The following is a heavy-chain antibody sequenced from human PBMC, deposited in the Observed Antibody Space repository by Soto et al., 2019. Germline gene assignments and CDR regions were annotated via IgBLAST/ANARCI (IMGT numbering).Heavy chain of an antibody. V-gene: IGHV3-33*08. D-gene: IGHD3-10*01. J-gene: IGHJ3*02. Sequence: PGGGPRPSFAASGFPFRGFCMHRGRQAPGKGLEWVALIWYDGSKKYYADSVKGRFTISRDDSKNTLYLQMNSLRADDRAVYYCARGSEGNAFDIWGQGTMVTVSS. CDR2: IWYDGSKK. CDR3: ARGSEGNAFDI. CDR1: GFPFRGFC.